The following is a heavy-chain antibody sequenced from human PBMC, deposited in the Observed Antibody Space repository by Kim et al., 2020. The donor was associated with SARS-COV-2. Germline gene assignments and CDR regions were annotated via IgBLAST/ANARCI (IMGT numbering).Heavy chain of an antibody. CDR2: IGTGGTTK. Sequence: GGSLRLSCEASGFSFDSYEMNWVRLTPGKGLEWLSYIGTGGTTKKYAESVKGRFFISRDNAENSLHLLMNSLRAEDTALYFCARMKDDGFDMWGQGTKV. CDR3: ARMKDDGFDM. V-gene: IGHV3-48*03. J-gene: IGHJ3*02. CDR1: GFSFDSYE.